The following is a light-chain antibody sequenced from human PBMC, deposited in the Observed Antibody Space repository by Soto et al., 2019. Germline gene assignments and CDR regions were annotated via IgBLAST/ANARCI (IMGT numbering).Light chain of an antibody. Sequence: DIQLTRSPSLLSASIGDRVTITCRASHDISTFLAWYQQKPGKAPKLLIYEASTLQSGVPSRFSGSGSGTEFTLTISGLLPEDFAAYHCLQLYTLPFPFGQGTRLEIK. V-gene: IGKV1-9*01. CDR3: LQLYTLPFP. CDR2: EAS. J-gene: IGKJ5*01. CDR1: HDISTF.